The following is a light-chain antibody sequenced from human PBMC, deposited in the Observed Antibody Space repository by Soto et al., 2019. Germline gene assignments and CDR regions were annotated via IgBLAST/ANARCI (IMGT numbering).Light chain of an antibody. Sequence: QSVLTQPASVSGSPGQSITISCTGTSSDVGSYNLVSWYQQHPGKAPKLMIYEVSHRPSGVSNRFSGSKSGNTASLTISGFQAEDEADYYCSSYTSTTKEVVFGGGTKLTVL. J-gene: IGLJ2*01. CDR1: SSDVGSYNL. CDR3: SSYTSTTKEVV. CDR2: EVS. V-gene: IGLV2-14*02.